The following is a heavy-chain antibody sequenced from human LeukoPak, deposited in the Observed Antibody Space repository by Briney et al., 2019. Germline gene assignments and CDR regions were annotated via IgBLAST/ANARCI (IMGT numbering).Heavy chain of an antibody. J-gene: IGHJ5*02. CDR3: ARLGGSGSLFDP. CDR2: IYYSGST. D-gene: IGHD3-10*01. V-gene: IGHV4-39*01. CDR1: GGSISSSSYY. Sequence: PSETLSLTCTVSGGSISSSSYYWGWIRQPPGKGLEWIGSIYYSGSTYYNPSLKSRVTISVDTSKNQFSLKLSSVTAADTAVYYCARLGGSGSLFDPWGQGTLVTVSS.